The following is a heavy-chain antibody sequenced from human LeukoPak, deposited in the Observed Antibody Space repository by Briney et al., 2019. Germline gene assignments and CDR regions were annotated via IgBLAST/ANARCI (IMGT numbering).Heavy chain of an antibody. Sequence: PGGSLRLSCAASGFTFDDYAMHWVRQAPGKGLEWVSGISWNSGSIFYADSVKGRFTISRDNAKNSLYLQMNSLRAEDMALYYCAKGVATTVRDAFDNWGQGTMVTVSS. CDR3: AKGVATTVRDAFDN. CDR1: GFTFDDYA. V-gene: IGHV3-9*03. D-gene: IGHD4-11*01. J-gene: IGHJ3*02. CDR2: ISWNSGSI.